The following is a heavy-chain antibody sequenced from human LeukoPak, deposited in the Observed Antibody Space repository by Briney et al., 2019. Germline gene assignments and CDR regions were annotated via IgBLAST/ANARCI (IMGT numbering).Heavy chain of an antibody. CDR3: ARHNNWAFDY. D-gene: IGHD1-20*01. CDR2: IHPNDAST. Sequence: GESLKISCKAPGYSFASYWIGWVRQTSGKGLEWMAIIHPNDASTIYSPSFQGQVTISADRSITTAYLQWNTLQASDTAIYYCARHNNWAFDYWDRGTLLTVSS. J-gene: IGHJ4*02. CDR1: GYSFASYW. V-gene: IGHV5-51*01.